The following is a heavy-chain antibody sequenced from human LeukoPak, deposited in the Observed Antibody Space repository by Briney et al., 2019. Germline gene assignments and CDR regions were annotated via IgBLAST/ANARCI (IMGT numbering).Heavy chain of an antibody. CDR2: IYYSGST. D-gene: IGHD5-12*01. CDR3: ARASYTGIKYYFDC. CDR1: GGSISSSSYY. V-gene: IGHV4-39*07. Sequence: PSETLSLTCTVSGGSISSSSYYWGWIRQPPGKGLEWIGSIYYSGSTYYNPSLKSRVTISVDTSKNQFSLKLSSVTAADTAVYYCARASYTGIKYYFDCWGQGTLVTVSS. J-gene: IGHJ4*02.